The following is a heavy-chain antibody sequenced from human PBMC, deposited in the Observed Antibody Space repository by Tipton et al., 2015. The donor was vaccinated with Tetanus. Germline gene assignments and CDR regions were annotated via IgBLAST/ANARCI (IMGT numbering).Heavy chain of an antibody. J-gene: IGHJ6*02. D-gene: IGHD4-17*01. CDR3: ARDRGLTTGGGIGMDV. Sequence: TLSLTCTVSGGSISTYYWSWIRQPPGKGLEWIGYIYYSGSTNYNPSLKSRVTMSVDTSKNQFSLKLSSVTAADTAVYYCARDRGLTTGGGIGMDVWGQGTTVTVSS. CDR2: IYYSGST. V-gene: IGHV4-59*01. CDR1: GGSISTYY.